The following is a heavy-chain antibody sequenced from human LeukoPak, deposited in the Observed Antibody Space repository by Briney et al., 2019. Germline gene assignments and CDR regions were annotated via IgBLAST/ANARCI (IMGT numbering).Heavy chain of an antibody. CDR3: ARQASDYSYYYMDV. CDR1: GGSISTSNYY. CDR2: IYYSGTT. V-gene: IGHV4-39*01. J-gene: IGHJ6*03. Sequence: SETLSLTCTVSGGSISTSNYYLGWIRQPPGKGLEWIGTIYYSGTTYYNPSLESRVTISEDTSKNQFSLMLRSVTAADTAVYFCARQASDYSYYYMDVWGKGTTVTVSS.